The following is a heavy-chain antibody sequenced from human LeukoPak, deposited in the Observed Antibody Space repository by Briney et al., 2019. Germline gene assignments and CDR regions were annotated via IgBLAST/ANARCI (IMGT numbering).Heavy chain of an antibody. J-gene: IGHJ4*02. Sequence: ASVKVSCKASGYTFTSYDINWVRQAAGQGLEWMGWMNPNSGNTGYAQKFQGRVTMTRNTSISTAYMELNSLRAEDTAVYYCARTYYYESGDYHTRCFDHWGQGTLVTVSS. CDR2: MNPNSGNT. D-gene: IGHD3-22*01. CDR3: ARTYYYESGDYHTRCFDH. V-gene: IGHV1-8*01. CDR1: GYTFTSYD.